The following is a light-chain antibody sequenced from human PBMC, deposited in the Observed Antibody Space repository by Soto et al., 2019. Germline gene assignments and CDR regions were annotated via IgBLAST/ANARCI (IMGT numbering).Light chain of an antibody. Sequence: DIPITHSPSSLSASVINRVTITCPASQSISSYLNWYQQKPGKAPKLLIYAASSLQSGVPSRFSGSGSGTDFTLTISSLQPEDFATYYCQQSYSTPQTFGQGTKVDIK. CDR1: QSISSY. CDR3: QQSYSTPQT. V-gene: IGKV1-39*01. CDR2: AAS. J-gene: IGKJ1*01.